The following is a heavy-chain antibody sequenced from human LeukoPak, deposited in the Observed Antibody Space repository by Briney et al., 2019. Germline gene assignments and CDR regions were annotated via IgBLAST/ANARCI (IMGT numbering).Heavy chain of an antibody. D-gene: IGHD2-15*01. CDR1: GFSFSTYW. CDR2: IKEDGSEK. J-gene: IGHJ3*02. V-gene: IGHV3-7*04. CDR3: SRGANWVDFDT. Sequence: GGSLRLSCAASGFSFSTYWMHWVRQAPGKGLEWVANIKEDGSEKNSADSVKGRFTISRDNAKTSVYLQMNSLRAADTAVYYCSRGANWVDFDTWGQGTMVTASS.